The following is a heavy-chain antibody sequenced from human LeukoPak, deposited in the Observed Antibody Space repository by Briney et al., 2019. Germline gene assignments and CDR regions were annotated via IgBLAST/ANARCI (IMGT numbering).Heavy chain of an antibody. V-gene: IGHV1-18*01. CDR1: GGTFSSYG. Sequence: ASVKVSCKASGGTFSSYGISWVRQAPGQGLEWMGWISAYNGNTNYAQKLQGRVTMTTDTSTSTAYMELRSLRSDDTAVYYCARDELLWFGELLYGDVWGQGTTVTVSS. CDR2: ISAYNGNT. CDR3: ARDELLWFGELLYGDV. J-gene: IGHJ6*02. D-gene: IGHD3-10*01.